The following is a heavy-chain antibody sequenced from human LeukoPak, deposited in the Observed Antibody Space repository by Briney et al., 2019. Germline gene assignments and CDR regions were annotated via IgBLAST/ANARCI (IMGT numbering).Heavy chain of an antibody. Sequence: GGSLRLSCAASGFTFRDFWMHRVRQAPGKGLVWVSRINSDGSNITYADSVKGRFTISRDNAKNSLYLQMNSLRAEDTAVYYCARRIGRVSGSSNWFDPWGQGTLVTVSS. V-gene: IGHV3-74*01. CDR3: ARRIGRVSGSSNWFDP. CDR2: INSDGSNI. D-gene: IGHD3-10*01. J-gene: IGHJ5*02. CDR1: GFTFRDFW.